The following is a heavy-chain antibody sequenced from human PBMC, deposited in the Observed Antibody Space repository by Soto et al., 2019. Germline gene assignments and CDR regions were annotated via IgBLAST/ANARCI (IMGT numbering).Heavy chain of an antibody. CDR3: ASVRGGYYYGMDV. Sequence: QVQLQESGPGLVKPSGTLSLTRAVSGGSISSSNWWSWVRQPPGKGLEWIGEIYHSGSTKYNPSLKSRVTISVDKSKNQFSLKLSSVTAADTAVYYCASVRGGYYYGMDVWGQGTTVTVSS. J-gene: IGHJ6*02. CDR2: IYHSGST. CDR1: GGSISSSNW. D-gene: IGHD3-10*02. V-gene: IGHV4-4*02.